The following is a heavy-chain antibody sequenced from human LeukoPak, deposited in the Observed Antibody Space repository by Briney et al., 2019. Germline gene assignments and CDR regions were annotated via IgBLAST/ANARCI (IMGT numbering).Heavy chain of an antibody. D-gene: IGHD3-3*01. Sequence: GGSLRLSCAASGFTFSNAWMSWVRQAPGKGLEWVGRIKSKTDGGTTDYAAPVKGRFTISRDDSKNTLYLQMNSLKTEDTAVYXXXXXXXXXYXFWSGYYIPNDYWGQGTLVTVSS. CDR3: XXXXXXXYXFWSGYYIPNDY. CDR1: GFTFSNAW. V-gene: IGHV3-15*01. J-gene: IGHJ4*02. CDR2: IKSKTDGGTT.